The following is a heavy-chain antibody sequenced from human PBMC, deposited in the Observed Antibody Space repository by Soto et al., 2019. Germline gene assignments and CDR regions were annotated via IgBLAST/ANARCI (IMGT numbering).Heavy chain of an antibody. D-gene: IGHD2-15*01. Sequence: SVKVSCKASGGTFSSYTISWVRQAPGQGLEWMGRIIPILGIANYAQKFQGRVTITADKSTSTAYMELSSLRSEDTAVYYCARDCSGGSCYSVRRFDPWGQGTLVTVSS. J-gene: IGHJ5*02. CDR1: GGTFSSYT. V-gene: IGHV1-69*04. CDR2: IIPILGIA. CDR3: ARDCSGGSCYSVRRFDP.